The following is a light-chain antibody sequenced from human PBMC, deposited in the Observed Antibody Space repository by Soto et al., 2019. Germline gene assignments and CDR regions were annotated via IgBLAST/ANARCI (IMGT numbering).Light chain of an antibody. CDR3: QQHYSDPLT. Sequence: DIVMTQSPDSLAVSLGERATINCKSSQSVLYSSKNKNSLVWYQQKPGQPPKLLIYWASTRESGVTDRFSGSGSGTDFTLTISSLQAEDVAVYYCQQHYSDPLTFGGGTKVEIK. CDR2: WAS. V-gene: IGKV4-1*01. J-gene: IGKJ4*01. CDR1: QSVLYSSKNKNS.